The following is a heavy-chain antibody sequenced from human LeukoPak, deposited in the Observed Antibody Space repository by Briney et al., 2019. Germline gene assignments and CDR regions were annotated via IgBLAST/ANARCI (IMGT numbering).Heavy chain of an antibody. J-gene: IGHJ5*01. CDR3: GRDTRYSAGWFDS. Sequence: SETLSLTCTVSGGSISSSSYYWGWIRQPPGKGLEWIGGIYYSVSTCYNPSLKSRVTISVDTSKNQFSLKLSSVTAADTAVYYCGRDTRYSAGWFDSWGQGTLVTVSS. D-gene: IGHD6-13*01. CDR2: IYYSVST. CDR1: GGSISSSSYY. V-gene: IGHV4-39*07.